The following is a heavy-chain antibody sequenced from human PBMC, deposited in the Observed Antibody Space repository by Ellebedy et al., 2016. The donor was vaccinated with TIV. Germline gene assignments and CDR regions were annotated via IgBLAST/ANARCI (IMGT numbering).Heavy chain of an antibody. Sequence: GGSLRLXXAASGFTFSSYSMNWVRQAPGKGLEWVSSISSSSSYIYYADSVKGRFTISRDNAKNSLYLQMNSLRAEDTAVYYCARVNYDSSGYFLFDYWGQGTLVTVSS. J-gene: IGHJ4*02. CDR3: ARVNYDSSGYFLFDY. CDR2: ISSSSSYI. D-gene: IGHD3-22*01. CDR1: GFTFSSYS. V-gene: IGHV3-21*01.